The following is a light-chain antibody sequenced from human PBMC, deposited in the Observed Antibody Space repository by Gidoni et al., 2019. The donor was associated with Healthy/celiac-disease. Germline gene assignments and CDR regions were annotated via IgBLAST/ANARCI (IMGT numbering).Light chain of an antibody. CDR2: KAS. V-gene: IGKV1-5*03. CDR1: QSISSW. CDR3: QQYNSYLPT. J-gene: IGKJ4*01. Sequence: DIKMTQYPSTMSASVGDRVTITFRASQSISSWLAWYQQKPGKAPKLLIYKASSLESGVPSRFSGSGSGTEFTLTISSLQPDDFATYYCQQYNSYLPTFGGGTKVEIK.